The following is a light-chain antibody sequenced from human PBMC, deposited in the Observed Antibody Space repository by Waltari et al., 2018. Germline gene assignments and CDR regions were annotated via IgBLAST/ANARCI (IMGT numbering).Light chain of an antibody. CDR2: GNS. J-gene: IGLJ2*01. Sequence: QSVLTQPPSVSGAPGQRVTISCTGSSSNIGAGYDVHWYQQLPGTAPKLLIYGNSTRPSGVPARFSGSKSGTSASLAITGLQAEDEADYYCQSYDSSLSAPVVFGGGTKLTVL. V-gene: IGLV1-40*01. CDR3: QSYDSSLSAPVV. CDR1: SSNIGAGYD.